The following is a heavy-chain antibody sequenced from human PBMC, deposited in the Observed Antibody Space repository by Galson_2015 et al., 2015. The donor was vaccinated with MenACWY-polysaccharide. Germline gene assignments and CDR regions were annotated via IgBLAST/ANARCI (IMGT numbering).Heavy chain of an antibody. CDR1: GFSFSIYW. J-gene: IGHJ5*02. Sequence: SLRPSCAASGFSFSIYWMHWVRHAPGKGLVWVSRINADGSATGYADSVRGRFTISRGNSKNTLYLEMNSLRAEDTAVYYCTKAGAKYCSGSSCYFNWFDPWGQGTLVTVSS. CDR2: INADGSAT. D-gene: IGHD2-15*01. V-gene: IGHV3-74*01. CDR3: TKAGAKYCSGSSCYFNWFDP.